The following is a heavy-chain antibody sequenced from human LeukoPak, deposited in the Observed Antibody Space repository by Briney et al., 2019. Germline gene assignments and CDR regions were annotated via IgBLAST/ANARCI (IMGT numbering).Heavy chain of an antibody. V-gene: IGHV4-39*07. CDR1: GDSVSSGDFY. Sequence: SETLSLTCTVSGDSVSSGDFYWAWIRQPTGKALEWIGSVYYAGSTYYNPSLTRRVSISVDTSRNHFSLNLKSVTAADTAIYYCARELAYCGGDCYVYFDYWGQGTLVPVSS. J-gene: IGHJ4*02. CDR3: ARELAYCGGDCYVYFDY. CDR2: VYYAGST. D-gene: IGHD2-21*02.